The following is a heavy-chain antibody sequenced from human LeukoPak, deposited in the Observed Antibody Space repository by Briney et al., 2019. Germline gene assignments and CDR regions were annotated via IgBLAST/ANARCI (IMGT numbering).Heavy chain of an antibody. J-gene: IGHJ4*02. D-gene: IGHD3-10*01. Sequence: SETLSLTCTVSGGSISSSSYYWGWIRQPPGKGLEWIGSIYYSGSTYYNPSLKSRVTISVDTSKNQFSLKLSSVTAADTAVYYCRAYYYGSGSYGLLSYFDYWGQGTLVTVSS. CDR1: GGSISSSSYY. CDR2: IYYSGST. V-gene: IGHV4-39*07. CDR3: RAYYYGSGSYGLLSYFDY.